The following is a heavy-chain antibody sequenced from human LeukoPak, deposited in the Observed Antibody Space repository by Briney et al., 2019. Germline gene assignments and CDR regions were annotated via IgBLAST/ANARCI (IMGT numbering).Heavy chain of an antibody. V-gene: IGHV3-11*04. CDR1: GFTFSDYY. D-gene: IGHD1-26*01. J-gene: IGHJ4*02. CDR2: ISSGGRTI. CDR3: ARQSGSYLGFDY. Sequence: GGSLRLSCAASGFTFSDYYINWIRQAPGKGLEWVSYISSGGRTIYYADSVKGRFTISRDNAKNSLYLQMNSLGAEDTAVYYCARQSGSYLGFDYWGQGTLVTVSS.